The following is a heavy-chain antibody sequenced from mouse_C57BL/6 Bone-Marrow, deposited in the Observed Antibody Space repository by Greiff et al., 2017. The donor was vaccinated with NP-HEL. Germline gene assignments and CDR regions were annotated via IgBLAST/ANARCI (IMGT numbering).Heavy chain of an antibody. CDR3: ARGGNYKRYFDV. CDR2: IYPGDGDT. J-gene: IGHJ1*03. Sequence: QVQLKQSGPELVKPGASVKISCKASGYAFSSSWMNWVKQRPGKGLEWIGRIYPGDGDTNYNGKFKGKATLTADKSSSTAYMQLSSLTSEDSAVYFCARGGNYKRYFDVWGTGTTVTVSS. V-gene: IGHV1-82*01. CDR1: GYAFSSSW. D-gene: IGHD2-1*01.